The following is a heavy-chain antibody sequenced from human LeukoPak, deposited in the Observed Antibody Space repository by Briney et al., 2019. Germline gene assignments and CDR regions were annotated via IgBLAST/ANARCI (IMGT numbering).Heavy chain of an antibody. CDR1: GGSFSGYY. D-gene: IGHD3-9*01. CDR3: ARQLGFYDILTGYRPYYFDY. CDR2: INHSGST. Sequence: SETLSLTCAVYGGSFSGYYWSWIRQPPGKGLEWIGEINHSGSTNYNPSLKSRVTISVDTSKNQFPLKLSSVTAADTAVYYCARQLGFYDILTGYRPYYFDYWGQGTLVTVSS. V-gene: IGHV4-34*01. J-gene: IGHJ4*02.